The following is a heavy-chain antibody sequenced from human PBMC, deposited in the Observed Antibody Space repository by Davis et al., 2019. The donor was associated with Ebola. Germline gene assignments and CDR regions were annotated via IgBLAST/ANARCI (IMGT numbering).Heavy chain of an antibody. V-gene: IGHV1-58*02. CDR1: GFTFMSSA. Sequence: AALVKVSCKASGFTFMSSAMQWVRQARGQRPEWMGWIVVGSGNIKYAQKFQERVTFTRDMSTNTAYMELSSLRSEDTAVYYCARDRGGHSSVACDYWGQGTLVTVSS. CDR2: IVVGSGNI. J-gene: IGHJ4*02. CDR3: ARDRGGHSSVACDY. D-gene: IGHD3-22*01.